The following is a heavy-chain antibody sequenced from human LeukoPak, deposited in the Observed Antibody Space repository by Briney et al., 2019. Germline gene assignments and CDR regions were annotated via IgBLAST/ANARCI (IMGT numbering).Heavy chain of an antibody. J-gene: IGHJ3*02. CDR3: AREYNSGPKQTDAFDI. D-gene: IGHD3-22*01. V-gene: IGHV3-74*01. CDR2: ISGDEIWT. Sequence: GGSLRLFCAASGFTLSNHWMHWVRQAPGKGLVWVSRISGDEIWTSYADSVKGRFIISRDNAKDTLYLQMNSLRTEDTAVYYCAREYNSGPKQTDAFDIWGQGTMVTVSS. CDR1: GFTLSNHW.